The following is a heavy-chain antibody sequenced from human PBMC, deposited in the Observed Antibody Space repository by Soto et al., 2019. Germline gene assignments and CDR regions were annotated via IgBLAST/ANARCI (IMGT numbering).Heavy chain of an antibody. V-gene: IGHV5-10-1*01. D-gene: IGHD3-22*01. CDR2: IDPSDSYT. CDR1: GYSFTSYW. J-gene: IGHJ5*02. Sequence: GESLKSSCKGSGYSFTSYWISWMRQMPGKGLEWMGRIDPSDSYTNYSPSFQGHVTISADKSISTAYLQWSSLRASDTAMYYCARQGDFGITRIVVANRFDPWGQVPVVTFSS. CDR3: ARQGDFGITRIVVANRFDP.